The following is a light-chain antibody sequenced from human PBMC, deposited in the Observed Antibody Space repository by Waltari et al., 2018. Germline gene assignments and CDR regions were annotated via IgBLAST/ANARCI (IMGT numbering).Light chain of an antibody. J-gene: IGLJ2*01. CDR1: SSTIGRNP. CDR2: RNN. Sequence: QSVLTQPPSESGTPGQRVPISCPGSSSTIGRNPVTWYQQLPGPAPKLIVYRNNRRPSGVPDRFSGSRSGTSASLAISGLQSEDEADYYCAAWDDSLNGVVFGGGTKLTVL. CDR3: AAWDDSLNGVV. V-gene: IGLV1-44*01.